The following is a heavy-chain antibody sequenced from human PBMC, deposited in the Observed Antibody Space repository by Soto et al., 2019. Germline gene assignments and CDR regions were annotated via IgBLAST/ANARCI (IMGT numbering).Heavy chain of an antibody. D-gene: IGHD5-12*01. V-gene: IGHV3-23*01. J-gene: IGHJ4*02. CDR2: ISGSGST. CDR1: GFTFSNYV. Sequence: EVQLLESGGGLVQPGGSLRLSCAASGFTFSNYVMNWVRQAPGKGLEWVSAISGSGSTYYADSVKGRFTISRDNSKNTRDRQMNSPRAEDTAVYDCAKVPLRLDDVDYWGPGTLVTVSS. CDR3: AKVPLRLDDVDY.